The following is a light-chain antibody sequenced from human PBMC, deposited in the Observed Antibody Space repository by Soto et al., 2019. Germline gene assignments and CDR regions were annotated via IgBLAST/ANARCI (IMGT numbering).Light chain of an antibody. V-gene: IGKV2-28*01. J-gene: IGKJ5*01. CDR1: QSLLHSNGYNY. CDR2: LDS. Sequence: VMTQSTLSLPVTPGEPASISFRSRQSLLHSNGYNYLDWYLQKPGQSPQLLIYLDSNRASGVPDRFSGSGSGTDFTLKISRVEAEDVGVYYCMQALQTPITFGQGTRLEIK. CDR3: MQALQTPIT.